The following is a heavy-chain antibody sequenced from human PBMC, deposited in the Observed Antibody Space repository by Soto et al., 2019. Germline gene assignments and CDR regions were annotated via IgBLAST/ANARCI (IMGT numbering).Heavy chain of an antibody. CDR1: GFSFSDYG. V-gene: IGHV3-33*01. CDR3: ARGGKWELLLRL. J-gene: IGHJ4*02. Sequence: QVQLVESGGGVVRPGTSLRLSCEGSGFSFSDYGMNWVRQAPGKGLEWVAVIWYDGSVRRYADSVKGRCTISRDISKNTLYLQMNSLRVEDTAVYFCARGGKWELLLRLWGQGTLVTVSS. D-gene: IGHD1-26*01. CDR2: IWYDGSVR.